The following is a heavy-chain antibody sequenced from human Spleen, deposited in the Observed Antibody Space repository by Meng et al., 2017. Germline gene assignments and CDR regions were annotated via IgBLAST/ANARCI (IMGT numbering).Heavy chain of an antibody. CDR3: ARDLGWVLFDY. CDR2: IYSGGNT. J-gene: IGHJ4*02. V-gene: IGHV3-66*01. Sequence: GESLKISCAASGFTVSHNYMSWVRQAPGKGLEWVSVIYSGGNTYYADSVKGRFTISRDNAKNTLYLQMNSLGADDTAVYYCARDLGWVLFDYWGQGALVTVSS. CDR1: GFTVSHNY. D-gene: IGHD3-3*01.